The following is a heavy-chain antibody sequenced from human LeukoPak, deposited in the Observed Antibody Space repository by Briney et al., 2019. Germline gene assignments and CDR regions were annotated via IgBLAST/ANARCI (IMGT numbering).Heavy chain of an antibody. Sequence: GGSLRLSCAASGFTFSSYAMGWVRQAPGKGLEWVSAISGSGGSTYYADSVKGRFTISRDNSKNTLYLQMNSLRAEDTAVYYCAKVDRYCCGGSCYGFDYWGQGTLVTVSS. J-gene: IGHJ4*02. CDR3: AKVDRYCCGGSCYGFDY. V-gene: IGHV3-23*01. CDR2: ISGSGGST. D-gene: IGHD2-15*01. CDR1: GFTFSSYA.